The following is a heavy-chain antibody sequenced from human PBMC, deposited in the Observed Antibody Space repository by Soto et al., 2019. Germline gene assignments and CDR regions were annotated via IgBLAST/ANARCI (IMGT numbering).Heavy chain of an antibody. CDR1: GGSISSYY. CDR3: ACGGFRANFDY. J-gene: IGHJ4*02. D-gene: IGHD3-10*01. CDR2: IYYSGST. V-gene: IGHV4-59*01. Sequence: PSETLSLTCTVSGGSISSYYWSWIRQPPGKGLEWIGYIYYSGSTNYNPSLKSRVTISVDTSKNQFSLKLSSVTAADTAVYYCACGGFRANFDYWGQGTLVTVSS.